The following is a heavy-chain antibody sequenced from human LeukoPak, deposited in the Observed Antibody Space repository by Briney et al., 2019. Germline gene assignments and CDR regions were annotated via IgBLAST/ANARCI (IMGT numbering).Heavy chain of an antibody. D-gene: IGHD1-1*01. CDR3: AKWSTVAGTSLDY. V-gene: IGHV3-23*01. CDR1: GFTFSSYA. Sequence: GGSLRLSCAASGFTFSSYAMSWVRQAPGKGLEWVSAISGSGGSTYYADSVKGRFTISRDNSKNTLYLQMNSLGAEDTAVYYCAKWSTVAGTSLDYWGQGTLVTVSS. J-gene: IGHJ4*02. CDR2: ISGSGGST.